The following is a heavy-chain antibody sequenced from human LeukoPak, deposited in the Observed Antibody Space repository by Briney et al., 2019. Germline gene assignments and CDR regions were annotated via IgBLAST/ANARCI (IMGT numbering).Heavy chain of an antibody. V-gene: IGHV3-23*01. CDR1: GFTFSSYS. Sequence: AGGSLRLSCAASGFTFSSYSMNWVRQAPGKGLEWVSAISGSGGSTYYADSVKGRFTISRDNSKNTLYLQMNSLRAEDTAVYYCAKKPQRAPWILSYYDSSGYYSYWGQGTLVTVSS. CDR2: ISGSGGST. J-gene: IGHJ4*02. D-gene: IGHD3-22*01. CDR3: AKKPQRAPWILSYYDSSGYYSY.